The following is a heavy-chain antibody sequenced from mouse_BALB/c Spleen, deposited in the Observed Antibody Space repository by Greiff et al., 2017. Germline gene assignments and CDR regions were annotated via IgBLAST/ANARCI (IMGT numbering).Heavy chain of an antibody. Sequence: EVQLQQSGPELVKPGASVKISCKASGYSFTGYFMNWVMQSHGKSLEWIGRINPYNGDTFYNQKFKGKATLTVDKSSSTAHMELRSLASEDSAVYYCARHYYGSSPHFDYWGQGTTLTVSS. CDR3: ARHYYGSSPHFDY. CDR1: GYSFTGYF. CDR2: INPYNGDT. V-gene: IGHV1-20*02. J-gene: IGHJ2*01. D-gene: IGHD1-1*01.